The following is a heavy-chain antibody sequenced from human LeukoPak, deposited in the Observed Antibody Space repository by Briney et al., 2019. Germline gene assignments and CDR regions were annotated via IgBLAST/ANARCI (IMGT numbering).Heavy chain of an antibody. Sequence: SDTLSLTCTVSGGSISSRHYWGWIRQSPGKGLEWIGSIYHSGSTYYNPSLKSRVTISVDTSKNQFSLKLSSVTAADTAVYYCASRPYDSSGYANWGQGTLVTVSS. D-gene: IGHD3-22*01. CDR2: IYHSGST. CDR3: ASRPYDSSGYAN. V-gene: IGHV4-39*07. J-gene: IGHJ4*02. CDR1: GGSISSRHY.